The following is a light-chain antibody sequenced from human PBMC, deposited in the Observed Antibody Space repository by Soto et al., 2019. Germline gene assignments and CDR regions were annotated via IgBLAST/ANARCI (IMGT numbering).Light chain of an antibody. J-gene: IGLJ2*01. V-gene: IGLV2-8*01. CDR3: SSYAGINTDVV. CDR1: SSDVGGYGY. CDR2: EVT. Sequence: QSALTQPPSASGSPGQSVTISCTGTSSDVGGYGYVSWYQQHPGKAPKLMIFEVTKRASGVPNRFSGSKSGNTASLTVSGLQAEEEADYYCSSYAGINTDVVFGGGTKVTVL.